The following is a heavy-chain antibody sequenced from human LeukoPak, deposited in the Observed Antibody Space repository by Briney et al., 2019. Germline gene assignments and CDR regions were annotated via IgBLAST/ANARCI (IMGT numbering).Heavy chain of an antibody. CDR3: SRMRWELHLYFDD. J-gene: IGHJ4*02. Sequence: ASVKVSCKASGYTFTSYCISRVRQAPGHAREWTGWISAYNCNTNYAQKLQRKVTMTTDTSTSTAPIVLRSVRSDDRAPYHCSRMRWELHLYFDDWGQGTMVTVSS. V-gene: IGHV1-18*01. D-gene: IGHD1-26*01. CDR1: GYTFTSYC. CDR2: ISAYNCNT.